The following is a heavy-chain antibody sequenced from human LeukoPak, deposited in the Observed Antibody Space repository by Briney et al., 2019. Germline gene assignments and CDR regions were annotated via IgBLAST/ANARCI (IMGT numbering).Heavy chain of an antibody. J-gene: IGHJ6*03. Sequence: GGSLRLSCAVSGFTFSSYSMSWVRQAPGKGLEWLSYISSSSRIIYYADSVKGRFTSSRDNAKNSLSLQMNSLRAEDTAVYYCAKDFFNYYMDVWGKGTTVTVSS. CDR1: GFTFSSYS. CDR3: AKDFFNYYMDV. V-gene: IGHV3-48*04. CDR2: ISSSSRII. D-gene: IGHD2/OR15-2a*01.